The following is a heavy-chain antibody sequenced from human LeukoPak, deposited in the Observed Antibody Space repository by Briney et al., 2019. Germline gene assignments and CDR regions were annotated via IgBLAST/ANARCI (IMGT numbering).Heavy chain of an antibody. Sequence: GGSLRLSCAASGFTFSSYWMSWVRQAPGKGLEWVANIKQDGSEKYYVDSVKGRFTISRDNAKNSLYLQMNSLRAEDTAVYYCARDSLVVAATYYSDYWGQGTLVTVSS. J-gene: IGHJ4*02. CDR3: ARDSLVVAATYYSDY. D-gene: IGHD2-15*01. V-gene: IGHV3-7*01. CDR2: IKQDGSEK. CDR1: GFTFSSYW.